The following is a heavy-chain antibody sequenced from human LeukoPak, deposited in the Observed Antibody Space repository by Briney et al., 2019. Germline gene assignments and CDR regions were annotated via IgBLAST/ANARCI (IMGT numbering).Heavy chain of an antibody. CDR2: INPNSGGT. CDR1: GYSFTSYW. J-gene: IGHJ6*04. V-gene: IGHV1-2*02. CDR3: ARDGRVFGVGV. Sequence: GESLKISCKGSGYSFTSYWIGWVRQASGQGLEWMGWINPNSGGTNYAQKFQGRVTMTRDTSISTACMELSRLRSDDTAVYHCARDGRVFGVGVWGKGTTVTVSS. D-gene: IGHD3-3*01.